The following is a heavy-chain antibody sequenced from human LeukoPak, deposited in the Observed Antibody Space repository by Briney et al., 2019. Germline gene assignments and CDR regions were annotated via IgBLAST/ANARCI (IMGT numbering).Heavy chain of an antibody. CDR1: GDSVSGNSVV. CDR3: ARGIVGVSNWFDP. D-gene: IGHD1-26*01. Sequence: SQTLSLTCAISGDSVSGNSVVWNWIRQSPSRGLEWLGRTYYRSTWYSSYAPSVRSRITINPDASRNHLSLQLNSVTPEDTAVYYCARGIVGVSNWFDPWGQGTLVTVSS. J-gene: IGHJ5*02. CDR2: TYYRSTWYS. V-gene: IGHV6-1*01.